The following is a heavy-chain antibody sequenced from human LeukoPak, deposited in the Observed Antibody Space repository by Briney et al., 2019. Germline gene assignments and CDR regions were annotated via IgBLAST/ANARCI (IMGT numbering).Heavy chain of an antibody. CDR2: INHSGST. CDR3: ARGMYCTNGVCFPYYMDV. Sequence: PSETLSLTCAVYGGSFSGYYWSWIRQPPGKGLEWIGEINHSGSTNYNPSLKSRVTISVDTSKNQFSLKLSSVTAADTAVYYCARGMYCTNGVCFPYYMDVWGKGTTVTVSS. CDR1: GGSFSGYY. V-gene: IGHV4-34*01. J-gene: IGHJ6*03. D-gene: IGHD2-8*01.